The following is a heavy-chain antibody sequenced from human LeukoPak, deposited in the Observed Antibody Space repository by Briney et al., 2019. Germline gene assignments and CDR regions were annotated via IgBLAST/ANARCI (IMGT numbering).Heavy chain of an antibody. CDR3: ARSANYYGSGDYI. J-gene: IGHJ4*02. D-gene: IGHD3-10*01. V-gene: IGHV4-59*08. CDR1: GGSISSYY. CDR2: IYYSGST. Sequence: NPSETLSLTCTVSGGSISSYYWSWIRQPPGKGLEWIGYIYYSGSTNYNPSLKSRVTTSVDTSKNQFSLKLSSVTAADTAVYYCARSANYYGSGDYIWGQGTLVTVSS.